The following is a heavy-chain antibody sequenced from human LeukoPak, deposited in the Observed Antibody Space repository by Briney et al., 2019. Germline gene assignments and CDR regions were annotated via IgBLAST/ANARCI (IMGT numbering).Heavy chain of an antibody. J-gene: IGHJ4*02. CDR1: GYTFTGYY. D-gene: IGHD3-9*01. CDR3: ARGSEYYDILTGYYLSY. V-gene: IGHV1-2*02. Sequence: ASVKVSCKASGYTFTGYYMHWVRQAPGQGLEWMGWINPNSGGTNYAQKFQDRVTMTRDTSISTAYMELSRLRSDDTAVYYCARGSEYYDILTGYYLSYWGQGTLVTVSS. CDR2: INPNSGGT.